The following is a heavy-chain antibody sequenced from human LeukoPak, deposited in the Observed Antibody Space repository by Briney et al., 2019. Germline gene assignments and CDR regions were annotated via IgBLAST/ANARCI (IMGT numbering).Heavy chain of an antibody. CDR2: ICYSGST. CDR3: ARDQLRGLFDP. J-gene: IGHJ5*02. CDR1: GGSISSYY. Sequence: SETLSLTCTVSGGSISSYYWSWIRQPPGKGLEWIGYICYSGSTNYNPSLKSRVTISVDTSKNQFSLKLSSVTAADTAVYYCARDQLRGLFDPWGQGTLVTVSS. V-gene: IGHV4-59*01. D-gene: IGHD1-26*01.